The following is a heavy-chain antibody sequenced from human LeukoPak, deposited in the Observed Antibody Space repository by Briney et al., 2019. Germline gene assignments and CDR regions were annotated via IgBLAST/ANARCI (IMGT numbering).Heavy chain of an antibody. J-gene: IGHJ5*02. CDR2: ISAYNGNT. Sequence: ASVKVSCKASGYTFTSYGINWVRQAPGQGLEWMGWISAYNGNTNYAQKLQGRVTMTTDTSTSTAYMELRSLRSDDTAVYYCARGLGYCSGGSCSWWFDPWGQGTLVTVSS. CDR1: GYTFTSYG. CDR3: ARGLGYCSGGSCSWWFDP. D-gene: IGHD2-15*01. V-gene: IGHV1-18*01.